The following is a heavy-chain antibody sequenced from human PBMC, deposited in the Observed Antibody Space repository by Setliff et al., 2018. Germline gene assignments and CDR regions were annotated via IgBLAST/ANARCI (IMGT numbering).Heavy chain of an antibody. V-gene: IGHV4-59*01. D-gene: IGHD6-13*01. J-gene: IGHJ6*02. CDR3: ARDRPIAAAGTFIRYYYYYGMDV. CDR1: GGSISSYY. Sequence: PSETLSLTCTVSGGSISSYYWSWIRQPPGKGLERIGYIYYSGSTNYNPSLKSRVTISVDTSKNQFSLKLSSVTAADTAVYYCARDRPIAAAGTFIRYYYYYGMDVWGQGTTVTVSS. CDR2: IYYSGST.